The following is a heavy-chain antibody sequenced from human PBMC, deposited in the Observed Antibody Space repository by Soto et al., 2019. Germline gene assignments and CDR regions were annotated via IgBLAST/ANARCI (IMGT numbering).Heavy chain of an antibody. CDR3: ARDGPAPYYYYGMDV. CDR1: GYSFTTYG. V-gene: IGHV1-18*01. CDR2: ISGYNGNT. J-gene: IGHJ6*02. Sequence: QFQLVQSRGEVKKPEASVKVSCKTSGYSFTTYGISWVRQAPGQGREWMGWISGYNGNTNYAQNLQGRVTMTTDTSTSTAYMELRSLRSDDTAVYYCARDGPAPYYYYGMDVWGQGSTVTFSS.